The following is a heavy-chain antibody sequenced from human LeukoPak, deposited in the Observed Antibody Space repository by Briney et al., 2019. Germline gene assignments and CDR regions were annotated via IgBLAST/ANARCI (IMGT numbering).Heavy chain of an antibody. CDR3: TITGGPTVTAFDL. V-gene: IGHV3-7*02. D-gene: IGHD4-17*01. Sequence: GGSLRLSCVASGFIFRNYWMSWVRQAQGKGLEWVANINHDGGDKNYVDSVKGRFTISRDNAKSSLYLQMNSLRVEDTAVYYCTITGGPTVTAFDLWGQGILVTVSS. CDR2: INHDGGDK. CDR1: GFIFRNYW. J-gene: IGHJ4*02.